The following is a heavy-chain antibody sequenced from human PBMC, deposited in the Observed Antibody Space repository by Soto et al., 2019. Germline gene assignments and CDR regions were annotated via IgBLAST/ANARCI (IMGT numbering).Heavy chain of an antibody. J-gene: IGHJ6*02. CDR1: GYTFTNYG. CDR2: ISAYNGYT. D-gene: IGHD3-22*01. CDR3: ARDLVHYYDSSGYVYGMDV. Sequence: QVQLVQSGAEVKKPGASVKVSCKASGYTFTNYGISWVRQAPGQGLEWMGWISAYNGYTNYAQQLQGRVTMTTDTSTSTAYMELRSLRSDDTAVFYCARDLVHYYDSSGYVYGMDVWGQGTTVTVSS. V-gene: IGHV1-18*01.